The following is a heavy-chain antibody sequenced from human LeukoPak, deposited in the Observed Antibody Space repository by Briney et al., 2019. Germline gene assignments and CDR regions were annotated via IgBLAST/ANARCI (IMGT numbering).Heavy chain of an antibody. J-gene: IGHJ4*02. D-gene: IGHD5-24*01. CDR3: GRGELPDY. CDR1: GDSISSGGYS. V-gene: IGHV4-31*03. Sequence: SETLSLTCTVSGDSISSGGYSWTWIRQYPGKGLQWIGYIYYSGSTYYNPSLKSRVTMSVDTSKNQFSLKLSSVTAADTAVYYCGRGELPDYWGQGTLVTVSS. CDR2: IYYSGST.